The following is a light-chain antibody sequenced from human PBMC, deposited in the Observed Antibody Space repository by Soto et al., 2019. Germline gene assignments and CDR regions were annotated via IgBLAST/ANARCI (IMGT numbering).Light chain of an antibody. V-gene: IGLV1-44*01. Sequence: QSVLTQPPSASGTPGQTVTISCSGSSSNIGSNTVNWYQQLPGTAPKLLIYSNNQRPSGVPDRVSGSKSGTSASLAISGLQSEDEADYYCAAWDDSLNVPYVFGTGTKLTVL. J-gene: IGLJ1*01. CDR1: SSNIGSNT. CDR3: AAWDDSLNVPYV. CDR2: SNN.